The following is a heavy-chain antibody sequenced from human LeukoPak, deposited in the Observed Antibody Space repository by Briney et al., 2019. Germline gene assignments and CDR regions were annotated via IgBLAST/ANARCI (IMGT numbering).Heavy chain of an antibody. V-gene: IGHV3-49*03. D-gene: IGHD1-26*01. J-gene: IGHJ4*02. CDR3: LRGGSYQLFDY. CDR2: IRSKANGGTT. Sequence: GGSLRLSCAASGFTFGDYALSWFRQAPGKGLEWISLIRSKANGGTTEFAASVKGRFTLSRDDSKGIAYLQMNSLKTEDTAVYYCLRGGSYQLFDYWGQGTLVTVSS. CDR1: GFTFGDYA.